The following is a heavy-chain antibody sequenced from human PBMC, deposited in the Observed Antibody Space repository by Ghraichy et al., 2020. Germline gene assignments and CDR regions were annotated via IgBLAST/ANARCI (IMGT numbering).Heavy chain of an antibody. CDR3: AGIRFLDRYFDL. CDR1: GGSISSGSYY. J-gene: IGHJ2*01. Sequence: SETLSLTCTVSGGSISSGSYYWSWIRQPAGKGLEWIGRIYTSGSTNYNPSLKSRVTISVDTSKNQFSLKLSSVTAADTAVYYCAGIRFLDRYFDLWGRGTLVTVSS. D-gene: IGHD3-3*01. V-gene: IGHV4-61*02. CDR2: IYTSGST.